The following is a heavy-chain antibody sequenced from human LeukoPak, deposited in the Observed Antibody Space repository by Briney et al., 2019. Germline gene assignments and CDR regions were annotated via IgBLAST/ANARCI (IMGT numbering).Heavy chain of an antibody. CDR1: GGSFSGYY. Sequence: PSETLSLTCAVYGGSFSGYYWSWIRQPPGKGLEWIGEINHSGSTNYNPSLKSRVTISVDTSKNQFSLKLCSVTAADTAVYYCARGGYQWFGELSRLANWFDPWGQGTLVTVSS. J-gene: IGHJ5*02. CDR2: INHSGST. V-gene: IGHV4-34*01. CDR3: ARGGYQWFGELSRLANWFDP. D-gene: IGHD3-10*01.